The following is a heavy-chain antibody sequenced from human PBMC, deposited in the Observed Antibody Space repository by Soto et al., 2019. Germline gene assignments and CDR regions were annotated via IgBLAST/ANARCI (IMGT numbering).Heavy chain of an antibody. D-gene: IGHD2-15*01. Sequence: GGSLRLSCAASGFTVSSKYMSWVRQAPGKGLEWVSLIQSGGPTYYADSVKGRFTISRDTSENTLHLQMDSLRAEDTAVYYCARDDVLCDGGRCYGVPLDGWGKGTTVTVSS. CDR3: ARDDVLCDGGRCYGVPLDG. CDR1: GFTVSSKY. J-gene: IGHJ6*04. V-gene: IGHV3-66*01. CDR2: IQSGGPT.